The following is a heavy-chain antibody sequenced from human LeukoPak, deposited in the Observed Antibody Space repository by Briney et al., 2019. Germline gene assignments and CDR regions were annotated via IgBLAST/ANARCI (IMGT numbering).Heavy chain of an antibody. V-gene: IGHV4-59*01. Sequence: SETLSLTCTVSGGSISSYYWSWIRQPPGKGLEWIGYIYYSGSTNYNPSLKSRVTISVDTSKNQFSLKLSSVTAADTAVYYCARGVGATNFDYWGQGTLVTVSS. CDR3: ARGVGATNFDY. CDR1: GGSISSYY. CDR2: IYYSGST. J-gene: IGHJ4*02. D-gene: IGHD1-26*01.